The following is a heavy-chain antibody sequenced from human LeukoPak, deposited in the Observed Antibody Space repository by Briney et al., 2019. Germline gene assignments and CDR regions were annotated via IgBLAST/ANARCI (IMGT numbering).Heavy chain of an antibody. D-gene: IGHD6-13*01. Sequence: GGSLRLSCAASGFTFRSYAMHWVRQAPGKGLEWVAVISYDGSNQFYADLVKGRFTISRDNSKNTLYLQMNSLRAEDTAVYYCARSSGYSSSLYFDFWGQGTLVTASS. V-gene: IGHV3-30-3*01. CDR1: GFTFRSYA. CDR3: ARSSGYSSSLYFDF. J-gene: IGHJ4*02. CDR2: ISYDGSNQ.